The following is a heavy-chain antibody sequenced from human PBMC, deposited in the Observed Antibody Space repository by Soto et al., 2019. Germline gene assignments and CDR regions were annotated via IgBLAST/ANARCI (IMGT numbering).Heavy chain of an antibody. D-gene: IGHD1-26*01. Sequence: QVQLVQSGAEVKKSGASMKVSCKASGYTFSNYGISWVRQAPGQGLEWMGWVTGYDGNANYAQRSQGRVTMTTDTSTNTAYMDLRRLSSDDTAVYYCARTTHEEPTFDYWGQGTLVTVSS. J-gene: IGHJ4*02. CDR2: VTGYDGNA. CDR1: GYTFSNYG. CDR3: ARTTHEEPTFDY. V-gene: IGHV1-18*01.